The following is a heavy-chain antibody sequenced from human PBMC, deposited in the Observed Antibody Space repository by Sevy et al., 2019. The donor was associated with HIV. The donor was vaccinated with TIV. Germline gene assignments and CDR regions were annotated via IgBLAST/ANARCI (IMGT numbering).Heavy chain of an antibody. J-gene: IGHJ6*02. Sequence: ASVKVSCEASGFNFRSYDIYWVRQAPGQGLEWMGWMNTNTGNTGFAQKVQGRVTMTRNSSISTAYMELSNLRSEDTAVYYGARFSGWHLGYGLDVWGQGTTVTVSS. D-gene: IGHD6-19*01. V-gene: IGHV1-8*02. CDR3: ARFSGWHLGYGLDV. CDR2: MNTNTGNT. CDR1: GFNFRSYD.